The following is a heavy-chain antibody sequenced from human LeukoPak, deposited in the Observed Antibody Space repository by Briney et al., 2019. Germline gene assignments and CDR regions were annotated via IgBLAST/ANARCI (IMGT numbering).Heavy chain of an antibody. CDR1: GFIFSSYW. Sequence: GGSVRLSCAASGFIFSSYWMSWVRQAPGRGLEWVANINQDGSEKYYLDSVKGRFTISRDNAKDSPYLQMNSLRAEDTAVYYCAKFSPTPLLNYYYYGMDVWGQGTTVTVSS. CDR2: INQDGSEK. CDR3: AKFSPTPLLNYYYYGMDV. V-gene: IGHV3-7*05. D-gene: IGHD3-3*01. J-gene: IGHJ6*02.